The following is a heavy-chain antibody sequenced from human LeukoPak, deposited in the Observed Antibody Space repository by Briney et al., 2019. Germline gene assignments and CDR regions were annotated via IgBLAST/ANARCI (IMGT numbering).Heavy chain of an antibody. CDR1: GFTFSSYG. V-gene: IGHV3-30*02. J-gene: IGHJ5*02. D-gene: IGHD2-21*01. CDR3: ARARHTDLDWFDP. Sequence: GSLRLSCAASGFTFSSYGMHWVRQAPGKGLEWVAFIRYDGSNKYYADSVKGRFTISRDNSKNTLYLQMNSLRAEDTAVYYCARARHTDLDWFDPWGQGTLVTVSS. CDR2: IRYDGSNK.